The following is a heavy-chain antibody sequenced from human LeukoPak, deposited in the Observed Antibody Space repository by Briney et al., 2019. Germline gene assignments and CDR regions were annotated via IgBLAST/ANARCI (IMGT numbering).Heavy chain of an antibody. D-gene: IGHD2-2*01. J-gene: IGHJ6*03. Sequence: ASVKVSYKASGYTFTSYDINWVRQATGQGLEWMGWMNPNSGNTGYAQKFQGRVTITRNTSISTAYMELSSLRSEDAAVYYCARDMGPAAPSYYYYYYMDVWGKGTTVTISS. CDR2: MNPNSGNT. V-gene: IGHV1-8*03. CDR3: ARDMGPAAPSYYYYYYMDV. CDR1: GYTFTSYD.